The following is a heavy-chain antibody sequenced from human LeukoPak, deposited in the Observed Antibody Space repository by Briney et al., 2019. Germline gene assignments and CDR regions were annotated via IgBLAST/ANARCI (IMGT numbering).Heavy chain of an antibody. Sequence: SETLSLTCAVYGGSFSGYYWSWIRQPPGKGLEWIGSIYYSGSTYYNPSLKSRVTISVDTSKNQFSLKLSSVTAADTAVYYCARLAVVVPAAIRDWGQGTLVTVSS. D-gene: IGHD2-2*01. CDR3: ARLAVVVPAAIRD. J-gene: IGHJ4*02. CDR1: GGSFSGYY. CDR2: IYYSGST. V-gene: IGHV4-34*01.